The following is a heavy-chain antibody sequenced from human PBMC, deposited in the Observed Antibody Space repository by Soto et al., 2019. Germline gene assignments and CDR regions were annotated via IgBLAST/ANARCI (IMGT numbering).Heavy chain of an antibody. CDR1: GFTFSSYA. J-gene: IGHJ4*02. CDR3: AKDSTAYSSSYDFDY. CDR2: ISGSGGST. V-gene: IGHV3-23*01. D-gene: IGHD6-6*01. Sequence: EVQLLESGGGLVQPGGSLRLSCAASGFTFSSYAMSWVRQAPGKGLEWVSAISGSGGSTYYADSVKGRFTISRDNSKKTLYLQMNSLRAEDTAVYYCAKDSTAYSSSYDFDYWGQGTLVIVSS.